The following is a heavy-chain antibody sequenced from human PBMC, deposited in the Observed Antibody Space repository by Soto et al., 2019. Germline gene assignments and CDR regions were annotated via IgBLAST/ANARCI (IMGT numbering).Heavy chain of an antibody. V-gene: IGHV2-5*02. CDR1: GFSLSTTEEG. Sequence: QITLKESGPTLVKPTQTLTLTCTFSGFSLSTTEEGVGWIRQPPGKAPEWLALIYWDDDKRYSPSLKTRLTINKDTPKNQVVLTVTNVDPVDTATYYCAHGSCFGADCYPNPYFDFWGQGILVTVSS. J-gene: IGHJ4*02. D-gene: IGHD2-21*02. CDR3: AHGSCFGADCYPNPYFDF. CDR2: IYWDDDK.